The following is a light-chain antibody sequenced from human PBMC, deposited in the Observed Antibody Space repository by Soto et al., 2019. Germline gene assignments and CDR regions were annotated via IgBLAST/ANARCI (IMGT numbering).Light chain of an antibody. CDR3: QQYNSYWT. Sequence: DIQMTQSPSTLSASVGDRVTITCRASQNIGGWLAWYQQRPGKAPKSLIFDASSLESGVPSRFSGSGSGTEFILTISSLQPDDFATYYCQQYNSYWTFGQGTKV. CDR1: QNIGGW. CDR2: DAS. V-gene: IGKV1-5*01. J-gene: IGKJ1*01.